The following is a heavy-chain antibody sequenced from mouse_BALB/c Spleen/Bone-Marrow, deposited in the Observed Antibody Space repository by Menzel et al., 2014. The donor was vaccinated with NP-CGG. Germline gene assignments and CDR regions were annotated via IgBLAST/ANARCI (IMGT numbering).Heavy chain of an antibody. CDR2: IDPSDSET. Sequence: QVQLQQPGAELVKPGAPVKLSCKTSGYTFTSYWMSWVKQRPGRDLEWIGRIDPSDSETHYNQKFKDKATLTVDKSSSTAYIQLSSLTSEDSAVYYCARDYGYYFDYWGQGTTLTVSS. CDR3: ARDYGYYFDY. CDR1: GYTFTSYW. D-gene: IGHD1-2*01. J-gene: IGHJ2*01. V-gene: IGHV1-69*02.